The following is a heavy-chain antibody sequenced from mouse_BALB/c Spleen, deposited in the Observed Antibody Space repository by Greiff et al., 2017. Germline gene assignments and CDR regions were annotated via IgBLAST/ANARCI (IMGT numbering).Heavy chain of an antibody. D-gene: IGHD2-1*01. CDR2: IYPGDGDT. CDR3: ARKYGYGNYVAWFAY. V-gene: IGHV1-80*01. J-gene: IGHJ3*01. Sequence: QVQLQQSGAELVRPGSSVKISCKASGYAFSSYWMNWVKQRPGQGLEWIGQIYPGDGDTNYNGKFKGKATLTADKSSSTAYMQLSSLTSEDSAVYFCARKYGYGNYVAWFAYWGQGTLVTVSA. CDR1: GYAFSSYW.